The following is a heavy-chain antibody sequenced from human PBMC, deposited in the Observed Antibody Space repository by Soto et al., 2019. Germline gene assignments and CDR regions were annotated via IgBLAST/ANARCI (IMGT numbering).Heavy chain of an antibody. CDR2: IDWDGAGT. CDR3: AKVSLNGWSLDS. J-gene: IGHJ4*02. Sequence: GGSLRLSCAASGFAFDEFAMHWVRQAPGKGLEWVSYIDWDGAGTYYADSVKGRFTISRDNNRYSLYLQMDSLGAEDNAFYFCAKVSLNGWSLDSWGQGTLVTVSS. V-gene: IGHV3-43D*03. D-gene: IGHD6-19*01. CDR1: GFAFDEFA.